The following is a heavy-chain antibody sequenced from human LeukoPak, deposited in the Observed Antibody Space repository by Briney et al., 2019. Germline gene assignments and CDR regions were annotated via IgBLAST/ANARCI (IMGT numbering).Heavy chain of an antibody. V-gene: IGHV4-34*01. CDR3: TRMTTGHDY. CDR1: GVSFNDYY. D-gene: IGHD4-17*01. Sequence: SETLSLTCAVSGVSFNDYYWSWVRQTPGKGLEWIGEINHSGYTNDSPSLKSRVTLSIDTSRKQFSLNLRSVTVADTGVYYCTRMTTGHDYWGQGTLVTVSS. J-gene: IGHJ4*02. CDR2: INHSGYT.